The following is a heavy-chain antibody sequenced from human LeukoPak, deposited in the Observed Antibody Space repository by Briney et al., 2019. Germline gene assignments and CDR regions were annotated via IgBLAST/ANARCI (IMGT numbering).Heavy chain of an antibody. CDR1: GYPFTGYY. D-gene: IGHD2-2*01. CDR3: ARVGYSSSASDY. V-gene: IGHV1-2*02. Sequence: ASVKVSCKASGYPFTGYYIHWVRQAPGQGLEWMGWIDPNSGGTDYAQKFQGRVTMTRGTSISTAYMDLSRLRSDDTAVYYCARVGYSSSASDYWGQGTLVTVSS. J-gene: IGHJ4*02. CDR2: IDPNSGGT.